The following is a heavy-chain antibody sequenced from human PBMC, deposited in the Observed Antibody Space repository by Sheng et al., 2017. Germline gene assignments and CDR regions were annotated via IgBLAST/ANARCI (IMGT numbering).Heavy chain of an antibody. CDR1: GFTFSSYG. J-gene: IGHJ6*02. D-gene: IGHD6-19*01. V-gene: IGHV3-33*01. Sequence: VQLVESGGGVVQPGRSLRLSCAASGFTFSSYGMHWVRQAPGKGLEWVAVIWYDGSNKYYADSVKGRFTISRDNSKNTLYLQMNSLRAEDTAVYYCARDLIAVASRPYYGMDVWGQGTTVTVSS. CDR2: IWYDGSNK. CDR3: ARDLIAVASRPYYGMDV.